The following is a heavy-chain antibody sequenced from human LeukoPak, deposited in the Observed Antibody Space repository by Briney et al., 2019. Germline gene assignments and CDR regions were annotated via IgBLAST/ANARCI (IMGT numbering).Heavy chain of an antibody. Sequence: ASVKVSCKASGYTFTSYAMHWVRQAAGQRLEWMGWINAGNGNTKYSQEFQGRVTITRDTSANTAYMELSSLRSEDMAVYYCARVVKYRSGPLTDLLPYYFDYWGQGTLVTVSS. CDR2: INAGNGNT. J-gene: IGHJ4*02. V-gene: IGHV1-3*03. D-gene: IGHD6-19*01. CDR3: ARVVKYRSGPLTDLLPYYFDY. CDR1: GYTFTSYA.